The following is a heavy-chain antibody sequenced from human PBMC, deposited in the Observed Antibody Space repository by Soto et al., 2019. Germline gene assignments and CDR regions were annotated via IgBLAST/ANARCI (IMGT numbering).Heavy chain of an antibody. CDR2: VCYSGNS. CDR3: LRSYTLMLAALGE. V-gene: IGHV4-61*01. CDR1: GGSVNSGIYY. D-gene: IGHD3-16*01. J-gene: IGHJ1*01. Sequence: QVQLHESGPGLVKPSETLSLTCTVSGGSVNSGIYYWNWIRQPTGKGLEWLGYVCYSGNSNYKPSFRNSVAISVDTAKKQFFLRLRSVPAADTAGYYCLRSYTLMLAALGEWGQGILVTVSS.